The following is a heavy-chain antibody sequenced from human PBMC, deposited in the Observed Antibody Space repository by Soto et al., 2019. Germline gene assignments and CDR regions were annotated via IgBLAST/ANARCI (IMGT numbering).Heavy chain of an antibody. D-gene: IGHD4-17*01. CDR2: IYHSGSS. Sequence: PSETLSLTCAVSGGSISSGLSSWSWIRQPPGKGLEWIGYIYHSGSSSYNPSLKSRVTISIDKSKNHFSLNLTSVTAADTAVYYWAREVGDFVGRHIDNWGHGTLVTVSS. V-gene: IGHV4-30-2*01. CDR1: GGSISSGLSS. J-gene: IGHJ4*01. CDR3: AREVGDFVGRHIDN.